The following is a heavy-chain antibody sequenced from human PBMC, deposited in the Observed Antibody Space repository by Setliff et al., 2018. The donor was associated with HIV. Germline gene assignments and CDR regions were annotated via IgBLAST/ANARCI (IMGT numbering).Heavy chain of an antibody. CDR2: ISAYNGNT. Sequence: ASVKVSCKASGYTFTSYGISWVRQAPGQGLEWMGWISAYNGNTNYAQKFQGRVTMTTDTSTSTAYMELRSLRSDDTAVYYCTRGRSSGWYAGRSYYYYMDVWGKGTTVTVSS. J-gene: IGHJ6*03. CDR1: GYTFTSYG. D-gene: IGHD6-19*01. CDR3: TRGRSSGWYAGRSYYYYMDV. V-gene: IGHV1-18*01.